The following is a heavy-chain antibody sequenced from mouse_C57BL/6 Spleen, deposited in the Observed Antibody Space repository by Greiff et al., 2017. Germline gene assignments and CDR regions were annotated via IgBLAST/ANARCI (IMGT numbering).Heavy chain of an antibody. CDR3: ARGLYDGYSWFAY. J-gene: IGHJ3*01. CDR1: DYTFTTYP. Sequence: VQLQQSGAELVKPGASVKMSCKASDYTFTTYPIEWMKQNHGKSLEWIGNFHPYNDDTKYNEKFKGKATFTVEKSSSTVYLELSRLTSDDSAVYYCARGLYDGYSWFAYWGQGTLVTVSA. D-gene: IGHD2-3*01. V-gene: IGHV1-47*01. CDR2: FHPYNDDT.